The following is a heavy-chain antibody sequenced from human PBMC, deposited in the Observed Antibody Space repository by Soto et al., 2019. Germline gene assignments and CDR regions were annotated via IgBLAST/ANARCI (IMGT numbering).Heavy chain of an antibody. J-gene: IGHJ4*02. CDR1: GFTFSNYE. Sequence: EVQLVESGGGLVQPGGPLRLSCAASGFTFSNYEMNWVRQAPGKGLEWVSYISYTGTTIYYADSVKGRFTLSRDNAKNLLDLQMNSLRAEDTAGYYCARGLRNYYGRSGLYYWGQGTLVTVSS. CDR3: ARGLRNYYGRSGLYY. V-gene: IGHV3-48*03. D-gene: IGHD3-22*01. CDR2: ISYTGTTI.